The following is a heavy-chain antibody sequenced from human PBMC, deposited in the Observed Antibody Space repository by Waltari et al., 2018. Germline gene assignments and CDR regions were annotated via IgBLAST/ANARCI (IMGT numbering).Heavy chain of an antibody. CDR1: GFTFDDYA. Sequence: EVQLVESGGGLVQPGRSLRLSCAASGFTFDDYAMHWVRQAPGKGLEWVSGINWNSGTIGYADSVKGRFTISRDSAKNSLFLQMNSLRAEDTALYFCAKDGGILWFGEVNDFFENWGQGTLVTVSS. V-gene: IGHV3-9*01. CDR2: INWNSGTI. D-gene: IGHD3-10*01. CDR3: AKDGGILWFGEVNDFFEN. J-gene: IGHJ4*02.